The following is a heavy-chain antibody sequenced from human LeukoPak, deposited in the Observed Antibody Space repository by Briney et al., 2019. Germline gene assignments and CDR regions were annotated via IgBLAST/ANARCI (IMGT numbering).Heavy chain of an antibody. V-gene: IGHV3-21*01. CDR1: GFTFSSYS. Sequence: GGSLRLSCAASGFTFSSYSMNWVRQAPGKGLEWVSSISSSSYIYYADSVKGRFTISRDNAKNSLYLQMNSLRAEDTAVYYCARKGLWELPDYWGQGTLVTVSS. J-gene: IGHJ4*02. CDR2: ISSSSYI. CDR3: ARKGLWELPDY. D-gene: IGHD1-26*01.